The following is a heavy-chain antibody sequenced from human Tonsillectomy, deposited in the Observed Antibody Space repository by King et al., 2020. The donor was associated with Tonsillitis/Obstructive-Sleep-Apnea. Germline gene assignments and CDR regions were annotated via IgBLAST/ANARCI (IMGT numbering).Heavy chain of an antibody. CDR1: GFTFSSYG. CDR2: ISYDGSNK. V-gene: IGHV3-30*18. D-gene: IGHD1/OR15-1a*01. CDR3: AKDREETRTYFDY. J-gene: IGHJ4*02. Sequence: VQLVESGGGVVQPGRSLRLSCAASGFTFSSYGMHWVRQAPGKGLEWVAVISYDGSNKYYADFVKGRFTISRDNSKNTLYLQMNSLRAEDTAVYYCAKDREETRTYFDYWGQGTLVTVAS.